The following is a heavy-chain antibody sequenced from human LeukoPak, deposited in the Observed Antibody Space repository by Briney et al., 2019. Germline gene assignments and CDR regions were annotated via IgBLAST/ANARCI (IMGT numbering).Heavy chain of an antibody. J-gene: IGHJ6*03. V-gene: IGHV3-23*01. D-gene: IGHD2-8*01. CDR1: GFTFSSYA. CDR2: ISGSPGST. Sequence: GGSLRLSCAASGFTFSSYAMSWVRQAPGKGLEWVSAISGSPGSTYYADSVKGRFTISRDNSKNTLYLQMNSLRAEDTAVYYCAKDNDYYYYYMDVWGKGTTVTVSS. CDR3: AKDNDYYYYYMDV.